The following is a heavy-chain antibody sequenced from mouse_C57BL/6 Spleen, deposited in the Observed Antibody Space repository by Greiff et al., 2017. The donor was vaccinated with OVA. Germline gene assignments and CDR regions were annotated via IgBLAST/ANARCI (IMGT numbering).Heavy chain of an antibody. J-gene: IGHJ3*01. CDR2: IYPRSGNT. CDR1: GYTFTSYG. Sequence: QVHVKQSGAELARPGASVKLSCKASGYTFTSYGISWVKQRTGQGLEWIGEIYPRSGNTYYNEKFKGKATLTADKSSSTAYMELRSLTSEDSAVYFCAREGDGYEVWFAYWGQGTLVTVSA. V-gene: IGHV1-81*01. CDR3: AREGDGYEVWFAY. D-gene: IGHD2-2*01.